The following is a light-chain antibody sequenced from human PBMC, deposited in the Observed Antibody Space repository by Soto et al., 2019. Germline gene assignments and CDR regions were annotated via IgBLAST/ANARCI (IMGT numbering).Light chain of an antibody. CDR3: GAWDGILAAAV. Sequence: QSVLTQPPSASGTPGQRVTISCSGSSSNIGPNTVSWYKQLPGTAPKLLIYNTNQRPSGVPDRFSGSKSGTSASLAISGLQSDDEADYYCGAWDGILAAAVSGGGTQLTVL. CDR2: NTN. V-gene: IGLV1-44*01. J-gene: IGLJ7*01. CDR1: SSNIGPNT.